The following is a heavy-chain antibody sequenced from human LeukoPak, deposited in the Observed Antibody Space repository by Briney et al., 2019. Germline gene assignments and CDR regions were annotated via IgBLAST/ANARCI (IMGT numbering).Heavy chain of an antibody. CDR3: ARAPSPRYSSGWYDAVYYYGMDV. CDR2: IYYSGST. CDR1: GGSISSYY. J-gene: IGHJ6*02. Sequence: SETLSLTCTVSGGSISSYYWSWIRQPPGKGLEWIGYIYYSGSTNYNPSLKSRVTISVDTSKNQFSLELSSVTAADTAVYYCARAPSPRYSSGWYDAVYYYGMDVWGQGTTVTVSS. V-gene: IGHV4-59*01. D-gene: IGHD6-19*01.